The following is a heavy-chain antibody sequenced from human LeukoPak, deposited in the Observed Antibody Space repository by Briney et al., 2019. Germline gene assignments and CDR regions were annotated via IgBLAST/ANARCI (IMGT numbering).Heavy chain of an antibody. D-gene: IGHD3-10*01. CDR2: ITSNGGST. CDR3: ARGRGAFYFGSTYAMDV. V-gene: IGHV3-64*01. J-gene: IGHJ6*02. Sequence: GGSLRLSCAASGFTFSSYAMHWVRQAPGKGLEYVSAITSNGGSTDHANSVKGRFTISRDNSKKTLFLQMRSLRAEDMAVYYCARGRGAFYFGSTYAMDVWGQGTTVTVSS. CDR1: GFTFSSYA.